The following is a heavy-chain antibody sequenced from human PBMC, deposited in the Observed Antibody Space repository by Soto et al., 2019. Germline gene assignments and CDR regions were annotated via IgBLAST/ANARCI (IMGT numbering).Heavy chain of an antibody. J-gene: IGHJ6*02. CDR1: GFTFSSYV. D-gene: IGHD3-22*01. Sequence: PGGSLRLFCAASGFTFSSYVMHWVRQAPGKGLEWVALISYDGSNKYYADSVKGRFTISRDNSKNTLYLQMNSLRAEDTAVYYCASPTYDTSGYYTPYYYYYGMDVWGQVTKVTVYS. CDR2: ISYDGSNK. CDR3: ASPTYDTSGYYTPYYYYYGMDV. V-gene: IGHV3-30-3*01.